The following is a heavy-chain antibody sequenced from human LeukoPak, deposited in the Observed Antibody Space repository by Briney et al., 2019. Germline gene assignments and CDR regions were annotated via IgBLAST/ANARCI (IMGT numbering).Heavy chain of an antibody. J-gene: IGHJ4*02. Sequence: GGSLRLSCAASGFTFSSYGMHWVRQAPGKGLEWVAVISYDGSNKYYADSVKGRFTISRDNSKNTLYLQMNSLRAEDTAVYYCARIVGAGNYFDYWGQGTLVTVSS. D-gene: IGHD1-26*01. CDR3: ARIVGAGNYFDY. V-gene: IGHV3-30*03. CDR1: GFTFSSYG. CDR2: ISYDGSNK.